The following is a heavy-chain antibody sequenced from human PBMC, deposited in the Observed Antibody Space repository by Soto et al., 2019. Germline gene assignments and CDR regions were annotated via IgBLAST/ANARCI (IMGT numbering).Heavy chain of an antibody. J-gene: IGHJ4*02. V-gene: IGHV3-33*01. CDR1: GFNCNNYG. D-gene: IGHD3-10*01. CDR2: IWYDGSNQ. CDR3: ARDHSHGSGSYLDY. Sequence: QVQLVERGGGVVQPGRSLRLSCTASGFNCNNYGMHWVRQAPGKGLEWVAVIWYDGSNQYYAVSVKGRFTISRDNSKNTMYLQMSSLRAADTAVYFCARDHSHGSGSYLDYWGQGTLVTVSS.